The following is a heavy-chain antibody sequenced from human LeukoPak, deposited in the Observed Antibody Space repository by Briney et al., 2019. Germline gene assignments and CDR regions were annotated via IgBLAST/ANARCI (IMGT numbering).Heavy chain of an antibody. Sequence: ASVKVSCKASGYTFTSYDINWVRQATGQGLEWMGWMNPNSGNTSYAQNFQGRVTMTRNTSISTAYMELSSLRSEDTAVYYCARALSGSSTPYYFDYWGQGTLVTISS. CDR1: GYTFTSYD. CDR2: MNPNSGNT. CDR3: ARALSGSSTPYYFDY. J-gene: IGHJ4*02. D-gene: IGHD1-26*01. V-gene: IGHV1-8*01.